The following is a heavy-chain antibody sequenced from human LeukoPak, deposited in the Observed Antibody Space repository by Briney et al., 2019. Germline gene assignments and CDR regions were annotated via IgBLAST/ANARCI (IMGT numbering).Heavy chain of an antibody. CDR2: IIPIFGTA. CDR3: ARIGGDIVVVPTDNWFDP. J-gene: IGHJ5*02. V-gene: IGHV1-69*13. Sequence: GASVKVSCTASGYTLTDYYMHWVRLAPGQGLEWMGGIIPIFGTANYAQKFQGRVTITADESTSTAYMELSSLRSEDTAVYYCARIGGDIVVVPTDNWFDPWGQGTLVTVSS. CDR1: GYTLTDYY. D-gene: IGHD2-2*01.